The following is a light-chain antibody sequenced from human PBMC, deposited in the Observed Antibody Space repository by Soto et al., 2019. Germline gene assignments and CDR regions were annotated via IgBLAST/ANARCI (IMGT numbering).Light chain of an antibody. CDR1: QSVSNNW. CDR3: QQYGRSPYT. Sequence: EVVLTQSPGTLSLSTGERATLSCRASQSVSNNWLAWYQQKPGQAPRLLIYGASSRPGGIPDKFSGSGSGTDFTLTINRLEPEDFAVYYCQQYGRSPYTFGQGTKVEI. J-gene: IGKJ2*01. V-gene: IGKV3-20*01. CDR2: GAS.